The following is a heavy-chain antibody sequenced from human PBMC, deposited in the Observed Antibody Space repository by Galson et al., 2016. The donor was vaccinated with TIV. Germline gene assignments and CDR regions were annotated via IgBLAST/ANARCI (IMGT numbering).Heavy chain of an antibody. V-gene: IGHV1-24*01. CDR2: FDPEVFKT. CDR1: GNSLNELV. CDR3: ASVAWFPGLSLDN. D-gene: IGHD2/OR15-2a*01. Sequence: SVKVSYKVSGNSLNELVMHWVRQAPGKGLEWMGGFDPEVFKTVYPQKFQGRVTLTDDTSTDTAFLELSSLSFEDTAVYYCASVAWFPGLSLDNWGQGTLVIVSS. J-gene: IGHJ4*02.